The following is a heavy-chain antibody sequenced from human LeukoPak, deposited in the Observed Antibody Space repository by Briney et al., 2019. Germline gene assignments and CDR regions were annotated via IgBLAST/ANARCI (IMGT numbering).Heavy chain of an antibody. Sequence: GGSLRLSCAASGFTFSSYAMHWVRQAPGKGLEYVSAISSNGGSTYYANSVKGRFTISRDNSKNTLYLQMGSLRAEDMAVYYCAREFRGWYRHFDYWGQGTLVTVSS. D-gene: IGHD6-19*01. J-gene: IGHJ4*02. CDR1: GFTFSSYA. V-gene: IGHV3-64*01. CDR2: ISSNGGST. CDR3: AREFRGWYRHFDY.